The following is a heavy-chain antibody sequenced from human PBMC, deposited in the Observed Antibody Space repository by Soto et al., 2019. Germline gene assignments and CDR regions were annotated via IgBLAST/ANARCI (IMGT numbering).Heavy chain of an antibody. CDR1: GGSISSGGYY. D-gene: IGHD3-3*01. CDR3: ARILGRNYYGMDV. CDR2: IYYSGST. V-gene: IGHV4-31*03. J-gene: IGHJ6*02. Sequence: SETLSLTCTVSGGSISSGGYYWSWIRQHPGKGLEWIGYIYYSGSTYYNPSLKSRVTISVDTSKNQFSLKLSAVTAADTAVYYCARILGRNYYGMDVWGQGTTVTVSS.